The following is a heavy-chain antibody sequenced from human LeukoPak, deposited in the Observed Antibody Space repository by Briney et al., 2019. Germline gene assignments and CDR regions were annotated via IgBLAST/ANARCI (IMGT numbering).Heavy chain of an antibody. V-gene: IGHV1-3*01. CDR3: ARVYIAAADY. Sequence: KFQGRVTITRDTSASTAYMELSSLRSVDTAVYYCARVYIAAADYWGQGTLVTVSS. J-gene: IGHJ4*02. D-gene: IGHD6-13*01.